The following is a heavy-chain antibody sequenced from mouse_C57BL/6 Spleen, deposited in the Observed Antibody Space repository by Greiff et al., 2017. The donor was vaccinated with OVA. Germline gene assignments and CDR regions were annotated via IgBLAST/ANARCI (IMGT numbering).Heavy chain of an antibody. V-gene: IGHV1-20*01. CDR1: GYSFTGYF. CDR3: ARSYYGSREDWFAY. CDR2: IIPYNGDT. J-gene: IGHJ3*01. D-gene: IGHD1-1*01. Sequence: EVQLLQSGPELVKPGDSVKISCKASGYSFTGYFMNWVIQSHGKSLEWIGRIIPYNGDTFYNQKFKGKSTLTVDKSSSTAHMELRSLTAEDSAVYYCARSYYGSREDWFAYWGQGTLVTVSA.